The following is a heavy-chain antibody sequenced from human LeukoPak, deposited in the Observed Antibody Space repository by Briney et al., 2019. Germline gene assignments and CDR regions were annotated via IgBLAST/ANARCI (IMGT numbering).Heavy chain of an antibody. V-gene: IGHV3-7*01. Sequence: PGGSLRLSCAASGFAFSNYWMTWVRQAPGKGLEWVAHLNQDGRETYYDDSVRGRFTISRDNAKNSLYLQMNSLGAEDTAVYFCSGHLGDPFPPHDYWGQGTLVTVSS. J-gene: IGHJ4*02. D-gene: IGHD3-3*02. CDR1: GFAFSNYW. CDR2: LNQDGRET. CDR3: SGHLGDPFPPHDY.